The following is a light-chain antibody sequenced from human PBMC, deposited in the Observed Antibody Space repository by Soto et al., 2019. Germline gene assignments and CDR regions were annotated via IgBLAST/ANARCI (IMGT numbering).Light chain of an antibody. Sequence: QSVLTQPPSASGSPGQSVTISCTGTSSDIGVYNYVSWYQQHPGKAPKLMIYEVSERPSGVPDRFSGSKSGNTASLTVSGLQTEDEADYCCSSYAGSNNLYVFGTGTKLTVL. V-gene: IGLV2-8*01. CDR2: EVS. J-gene: IGLJ1*01. CDR1: SSDIGVYNY. CDR3: SSYAGSNNLYV.